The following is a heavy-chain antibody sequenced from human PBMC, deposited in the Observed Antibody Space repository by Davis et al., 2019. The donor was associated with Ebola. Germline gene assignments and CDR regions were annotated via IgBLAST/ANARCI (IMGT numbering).Heavy chain of an antibody. J-gene: IGHJ6*02. CDR3: AQVVQGTGGMDV. Sequence: ASVKVSCKASGGTFSSYAISWVRQAPGQGLEWMGWMNPNSGNTGYAQKFQGRVTITRNTSISTAYMELSSLRSEDTAVYYCAQVVQGTGGMDVWGQGTTVTVSS. D-gene: IGHD3-10*01. V-gene: IGHV1-8*03. CDR1: GGTFSSYA. CDR2: MNPNSGNT.